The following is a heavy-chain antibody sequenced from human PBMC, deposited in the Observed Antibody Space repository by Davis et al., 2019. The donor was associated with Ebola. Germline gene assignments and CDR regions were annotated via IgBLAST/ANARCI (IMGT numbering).Heavy chain of an antibody. V-gene: IGHV3-48*04. Sequence: GESLKISCAASGFTFSSYAMHWVRQAPGKGLEWVSYISSSSSTIYYADSVKGRFTISRDNAKNSLYLQLNSLRAEDTAVYYCARVSYTNGLYYFDYWGQGTLVTVSS. CDR1: GFTFSSYA. CDR2: ISSSSSTI. CDR3: ARVSYTNGLYYFDY. J-gene: IGHJ4*02. D-gene: IGHD6-19*01.